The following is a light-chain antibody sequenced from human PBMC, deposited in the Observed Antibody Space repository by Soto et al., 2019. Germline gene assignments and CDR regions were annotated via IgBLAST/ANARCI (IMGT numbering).Light chain of an antibody. V-gene: IGKV3D-7*01. CDR3: QQANSFPIT. CDR2: GAS. Sequence: EIVMTQSPATLSVSPGERATLSCRASQSVSSSYLAWYQQKPGQAPRLLIYGASSRATGIPDRFSGSGSGTDFTLTISSLQPEDFATYYCQQANSFPITFAQGTRLEIK. CDR1: QSVSSSY. J-gene: IGKJ5*01.